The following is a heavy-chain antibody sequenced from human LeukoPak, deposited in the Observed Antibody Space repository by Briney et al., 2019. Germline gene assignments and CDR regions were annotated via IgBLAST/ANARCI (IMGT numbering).Heavy chain of an antibody. D-gene: IGHD3-16*01. Sequence: PGGSLRLSCAASGFTFSSYAMNWVRQAPGKGLEWLSYISSSSGTIYYADSVKGRFTISRDNAKNSLYLQMNSLRAEDTAVYYCARVWGFGVGYWGRGTLVTVSS. CDR1: GFTFSSYA. CDR3: ARVWGFGVGY. V-gene: IGHV3-48*04. J-gene: IGHJ4*02. CDR2: ISSSSGTI.